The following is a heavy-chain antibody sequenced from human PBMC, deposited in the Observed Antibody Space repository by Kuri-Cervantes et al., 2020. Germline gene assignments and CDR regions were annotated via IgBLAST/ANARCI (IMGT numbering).Heavy chain of an antibody. V-gene: IGHV3-74*01. J-gene: IGHJ4*03. CDR3: ARRLLAVAGRYFDY. CDR1: GFTFSSYW. CDR2: INSDGSST. D-gene: IGHD6-19*01. Sequence: GESLKISCAASGFTFSSYWMHWVRQAPGKGLVWVSRINSDGSSTSYADSVKGRFTISRDNAKNTLYLQMNSLRAEDTAVYYCARRLLAVAGRYFDYWGQGTLVTVSS.